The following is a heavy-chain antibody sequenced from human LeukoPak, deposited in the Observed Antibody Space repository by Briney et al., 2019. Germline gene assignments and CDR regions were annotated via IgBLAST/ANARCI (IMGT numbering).Heavy chain of an antibody. CDR2: TYFRSKWYN. V-gene: IGHV6-1*01. Sequence: SQTLSLTCAISGDSVSSIRVAWNWIRQSPSRGLEWLGRTYFRSKWYNDYAVSVKSRITINPDTSKNQFSLQLNSVTPEDTAVYYCARDRDYDPDAFDIWGQGTMVTVSS. J-gene: IGHJ3*02. D-gene: IGHD3-3*01. CDR1: GDSVSSIRVA. CDR3: ARDRDYDPDAFDI.